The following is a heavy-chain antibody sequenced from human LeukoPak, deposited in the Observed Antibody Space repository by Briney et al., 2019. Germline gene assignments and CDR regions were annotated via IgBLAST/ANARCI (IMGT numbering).Heavy chain of an antibody. Sequence: AGSLTLSCEASGFTFSSYGMHWVRPPPATGLDWVAVIWYDGSNKYYADSVQGRFTISRDNSKNTLYLQMNSLRAEDTAVYSCARGDGGLWFGELFGYYYGMDVWGKGTTVTVSS. V-gene: IGHV3-33*01. D-gene: IGHD3-10*01. J-gene: IGHJ6*04. CDR1: GFTFSSYG. CDR3: ARGDGGLWFGELFGYYYGMDV. CDR2: IWYDGSNK.